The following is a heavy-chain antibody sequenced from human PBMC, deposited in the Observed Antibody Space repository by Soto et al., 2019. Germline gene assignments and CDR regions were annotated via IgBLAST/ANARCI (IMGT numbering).Heavy chain of an antibody. Sequence: KTSETLSLTCTVSGGSISSGGYYWSWIRQHPGKGLEWIGYIYYSGSTYYNPSLKSRVTISVDTSKNQFSLKLSSVTAADTAVYYCARALRPYHPTQWLVPYYFDYWGQGTLVTVSS. D-gene: IGHD6-19*01. CDR3: ARALRPYHPTQWLVPYYFDY. V-gene: IGHV4-31*03. CDR1: GGSISSGGYY. CDR2: IYYSGST. J-gene: IGHJ4*02.